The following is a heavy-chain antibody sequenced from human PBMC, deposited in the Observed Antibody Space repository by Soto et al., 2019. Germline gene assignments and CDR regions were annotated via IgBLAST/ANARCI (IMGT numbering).Heavy chain of an antibody. CDR3: VRDGRTGWHVLY. V-gene: IGHV3-7*01. J-gene: IGHJ4*02. Sequence: EVQLVESGGGLVQPGGSLRLSCEASGFTLSSYWMSWIRQAPGKGLEWVANTRQDGGQSYLVDSVQGRFTISRHNATHSVYLPMNSLRAGDTAVYYCVRDGRTGWHVLYWVQRTEVTVS. CDR1: GFTLSSYW. D-gene: IGHD6-19*01. CDR2: TRQDGGQS.